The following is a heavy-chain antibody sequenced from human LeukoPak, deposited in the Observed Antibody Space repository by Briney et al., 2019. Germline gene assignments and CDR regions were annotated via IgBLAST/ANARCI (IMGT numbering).Heavy chain of an antibody. CDR2: IIPIFGTA. Sequence: SVKVSCKASGGTFSSYAISWVRQAPGQGLEWMGGIIPIFGTANYAQKFQGRVTITADESTSTAYMELSSLRSEDTAVYYCAGEYYYGSGSYYIDYWGQGTLVTVSS. CDR3: AGEYYYGSGSYYIDY. D-gene: IGHD3-10*01. V-gene: IGHV1-69*01. J-gene: IGHJ4*02. CDR1: GGTFSSYA.